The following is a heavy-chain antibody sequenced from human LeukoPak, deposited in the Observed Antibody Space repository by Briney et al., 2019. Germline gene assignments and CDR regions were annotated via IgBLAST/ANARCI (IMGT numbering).Heavy chain of an antibody. CDR2: IYYSGNT. Sequence: SETLSLTCTVSGGSISSYYWSWIRQPPGKGLEWIGYIYYSGNTNYNPSLKSRVTISVDTSKNQFSLKLSSVTAADTAVYYCAREDYDSSGLYFQHWGQGTLVIVSS. D-gene: IGHD3-22*01. CDR3: AREDYDSSGLYFQH. J-gene: IGHJ1*01. V-gene: IGHV4-59*01. CDR1: GGSISSYY.